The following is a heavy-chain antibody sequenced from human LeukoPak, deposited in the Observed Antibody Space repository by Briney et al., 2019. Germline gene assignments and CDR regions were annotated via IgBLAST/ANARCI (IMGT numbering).Heavy chain of an antibody. V-gene: IGHV3-30-3*01. J-gene: IGHJ4*02. CDR1: GFTFSSYA. Sequence: GRSLRLSCAASGFTFSSYAMHWVRQAPGKGLEWVAVISYDGSNKYYADSVKGRFTLSRDNSKNTLYLQMNSLRAEDTAVYYCARLPAYCSSTSCYYDYWGQGTLVTVSS. D-gene: IGHD2-2*01. CDR3: ARLPAYCSSTSCYYDY. CDR2: ISYDGSNK.